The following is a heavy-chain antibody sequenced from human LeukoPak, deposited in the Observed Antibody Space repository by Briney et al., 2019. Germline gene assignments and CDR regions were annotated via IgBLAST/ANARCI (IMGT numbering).Heavy chain of an antibody. D-gene: IGHD3-3*01. V-gene: IGHV3-7*04. CDR3: ARAPDFWSGYYRSYYFDY. CDR2: IKEDGTEK. J-gene: IGHJ4*02. CDR1: GLTFSSYW. Sequence: GGSLRLSCAASGLTFSSYWMNWVRQAPGKGLEWVANIKEDGTEKYYVDSVKGRFTISRDNAKNSLYLQMNSLRAEDTAVYYCARAPDFWSGYYRSYYFDYWGQGTLVTVSS.